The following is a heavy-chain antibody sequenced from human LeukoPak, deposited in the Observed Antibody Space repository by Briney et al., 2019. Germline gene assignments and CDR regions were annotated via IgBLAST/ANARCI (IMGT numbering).Heavy chain of an antibody. CDR1: GGSFSGYY. CDR2: INHSGST. CDR3: ATPWSQSPFDY. J-gene: IGHJ4*02. D-gene: IGHD3-3*01. Sequence: SSETLSLTCAVYGGSFSGYYWSWIRQPPGKGLERIGEINHSGSTNYNPSLKSRVTISVDTSKNQFSLKLSSVTAADTAVYYCATPWSQSPFDYWGQGTLVTVSS. V-gene: IGHV4-34*01.